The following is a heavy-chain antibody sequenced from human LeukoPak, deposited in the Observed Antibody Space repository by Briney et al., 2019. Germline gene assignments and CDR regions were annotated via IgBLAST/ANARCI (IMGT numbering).Heavy chain of an antibody. D-gene: IGHD5-24*01. J-gene: IGHJ4*02. CDR2: IRGSGGST. CDR3: AASRRDGYNSYFDY. CDR1: GFTFTSYA. V-gene: IGHV3-23*01. Sequence: PGGSLRLSCSASGFTFTSYAMNWVRQAPGKGLEWVSGIRGSGGSTCYADSVKGRFTISRDISKNTLYLQMGTLRADDTAIYYCAASRRDGYNSYFDYWGQGTLVTVSS.